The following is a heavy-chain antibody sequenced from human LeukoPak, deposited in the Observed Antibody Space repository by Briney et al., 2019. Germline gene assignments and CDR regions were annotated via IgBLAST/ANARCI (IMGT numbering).Heavy chain of an antibody. CDR2: ISDGGGGT. D-gene: IGHD1-26*01. Sequence: GGPLRLSCAASGFTLTSYAMSWVRQAPGRGLEWVSFISDGGGGTHYADSVKGRFTISRDNSKNTLFLQMNSLRAEDTAVYYCSNRGTYFVWGQGTLVTVSS. J-gene: IGHJ4*02. CDR1: GFTLTSYA. V-gene: IGHV3-23*01. CDR3: SNRGTYFV.